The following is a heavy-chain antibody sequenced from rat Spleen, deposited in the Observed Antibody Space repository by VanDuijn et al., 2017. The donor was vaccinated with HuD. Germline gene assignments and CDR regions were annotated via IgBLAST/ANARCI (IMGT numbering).Heavy chain of an antibody. CDR1: GFTFKNYW. CDR2: ITNTGSSA. CDR3: ARRARYFDY. J-gene: IGHJ2*01. V-gene: IGHV5-31*01. Sequence: EVQLVESGGGLVQPGGSLRLSCVASGFTFKNYWMTWIRQAPGKGLEWVASITNTGSSAYYSDSVKGRFTISRDNAKSTLYLQMDSLRSEDTATYYCARRARYFDYWGQGVMVTVSS.